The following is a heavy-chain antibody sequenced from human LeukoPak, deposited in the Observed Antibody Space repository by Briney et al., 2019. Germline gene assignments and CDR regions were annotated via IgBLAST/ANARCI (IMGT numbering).Heavy chain of an antibody. J-gene: IGHJ3*02. V-gene: IGHV4-34*01. CDR3: ARDLPYYYDSSLDDAFDI. CDR1: GGSFSGYY. D-gene: IGHD3-22*01. CDR2: INHSGST. Sequence: PSETLSLTCAVYGGSFSGYYWSWIRQPPGKGLEWIGEINHSGSTNYNPSLKSRVTISVDTSKNQFSLKLSSVTAADTAVYYCARDLPYYYDSSLDDAFDIWGQGTMVTVSS.